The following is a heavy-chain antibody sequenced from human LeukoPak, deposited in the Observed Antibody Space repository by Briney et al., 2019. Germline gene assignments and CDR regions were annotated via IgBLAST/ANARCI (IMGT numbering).Heavy chain of an antibody. CDR1: GGSFSGYY. CDR3: ASLFDSSGYYQSHAFDI. CDR2: INHSGST. D-gene: IGHD3-22*01. Sequence: SETLSLTCAVYGGSFSGYYWSWIRQPPGKGLEWIGEINHSGSTNYNPSLKSRVTISVDTSKNRFSLKLSSVTAADTAVYYCASLFDSSGYYQSHAFDIWGQGTMVTVSS. V-gene: IGHV4-34*01. J-gene: IGHJ3*02.